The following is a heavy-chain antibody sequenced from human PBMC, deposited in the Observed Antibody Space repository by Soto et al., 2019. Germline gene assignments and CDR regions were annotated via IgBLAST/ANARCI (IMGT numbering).Heavy chain of an antibody. V-gene: IGHV3-30-3*01. CDR1: GFTFSSYA. CDR2: ISYDGSNK. CDR3: ARNPFDYSFNWFYP. Sequence: QAQRVESGGGVVQPGRSLRLSCAASGFTFSSYAMHWFRQAPGKGLEWVAVISYDGSNKYYAVSVKGRFTISRDNSKNTLYLQMNSLRAEDTAVYDCARNPFDYSFNWFYPWGQGTLVTVSS. J-gene: IGHJ5*02. D-gene: IGHD4-4*01.